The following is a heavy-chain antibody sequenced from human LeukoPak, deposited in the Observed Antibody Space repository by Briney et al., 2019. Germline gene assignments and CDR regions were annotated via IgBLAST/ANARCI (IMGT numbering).Heavy chain of an antibody. CDR1: GFTFSSYG. CDR2: ISYDGSNK. J-gene: IGHJ6*02. V-gene: IGHV3-30*18. CDR3: AKDRGPSYGGTPDYYYYGMDV. Sequence: GGSLRLSCAASGFTFSSYGMHWVRQAPGKGLEWVAVISYDGSNKYYADSVKGRFTISRDNSKNTLYLQMNSLRAEDTAVYYCAKDRGPSYGGTPDYYYYGMDVWGQGTTVTVFS. D-gene: IGHD4-23*01.